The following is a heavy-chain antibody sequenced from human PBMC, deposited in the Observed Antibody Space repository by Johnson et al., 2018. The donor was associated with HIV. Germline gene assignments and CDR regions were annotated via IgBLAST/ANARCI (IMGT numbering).Heavy chain of an antibody. Sequence: VQLVESGGGVVQPGRSLRLSCAESGFTFSSSWMHWVCQAPEKGLEWVADIKCDGSEKYYVDSVKGRLTISRDNSKNTLYLQMNSLRAEDTAVYYCAEGNHGIWGQGTMVTVSS. J-gene: IGHJ3*02. V-gene: IGHV3-52*01. CDR3: AEGNHGI. CDR2: IKCDGSEK. CDR1: GFTFSSSW. D-gene: IGHD2/OR15-2a*01.